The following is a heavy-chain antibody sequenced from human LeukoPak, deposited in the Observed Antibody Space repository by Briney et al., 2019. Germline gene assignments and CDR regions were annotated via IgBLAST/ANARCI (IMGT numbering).Heavy chain of an antibody. CDR2: ISYDGSNK. CDR3: ARDGLESGGIDY. CDR1: GFTFSSYG. D-gene: IGHD3-16*01. V-gene: IGHV3-30*19. J-gene: IGHJ4*02. Sequence: GRSLRLSCAASGFTFSSYGMHWVRQAPGKGLEWVAVISYDGSNKYYADSVKGRFTISRDNSKNTLYLQMNSLRAEDTAVYYCARDGLESGGIDYWGQGTLVTVSS.